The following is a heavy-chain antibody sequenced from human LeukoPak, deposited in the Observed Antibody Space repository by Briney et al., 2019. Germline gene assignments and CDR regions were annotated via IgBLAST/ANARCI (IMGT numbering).Heavy chain of an antibody. V-gene: IGHV1-2*02. D-gene: IGHD2-15*01. CDR1: GYTFTGYY. Sequence: GASVKVSCKASGYTFTGYYLHWVRQAPGQGLEWMGWINPNSGGTNYAQKFQGRVTMTRDTSISTAYMELSRLRSDDTAVYYCARVVVVVATNWFDPWGQGTLVTVSS. CDR2: INPNSGGT. CDR3: ARVVVVVATNWFDP. J-gene: IGHJ5*02.